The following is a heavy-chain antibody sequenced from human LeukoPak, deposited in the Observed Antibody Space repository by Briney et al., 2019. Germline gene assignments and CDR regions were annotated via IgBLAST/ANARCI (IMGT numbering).Heavy chain of an antibody. CDR3: AREKGGGGSGWKD. D-gene: IGHD6-19*01. V-gene: IGHV3-74*01. CDR1: GFTFSSYG. CDR2: INSDGSST. J-gene: IGHJ4*02. Sequence: PGRSLRLSCAASGFTFSSYGMHWVRQAPGKGLVWVSRINSDGSSTSYADSVKGRFTISRDNAKNTLYLQMNSLRAEDTAVYYCAREKGGGGSGWKDWGQGTLVTVSS.